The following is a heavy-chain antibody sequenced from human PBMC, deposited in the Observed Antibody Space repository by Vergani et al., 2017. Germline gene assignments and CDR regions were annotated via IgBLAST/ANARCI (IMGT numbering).Heavy chain of an antibody. CDR2: INPNSGGT. Sequence: QVQLVQSGAEVKKPGASVKVSCKASGYTFTGYYMHWVRQAPGQGLEWMGWINPNSGGTNYAQKFQGRVTMTRDTSISKAYMELSRLISDDTAVYYCARARPHYYDSSGSPAYYFDYWGQGTLVTVSS. J-gene: IGHJ4*02. CDR3: ARARPHYYDSSGSPAYYFDY. CDR1: GYTFTGYY. V-gene: IGHV1-2*02. D-gene: IGHD3-22*01.